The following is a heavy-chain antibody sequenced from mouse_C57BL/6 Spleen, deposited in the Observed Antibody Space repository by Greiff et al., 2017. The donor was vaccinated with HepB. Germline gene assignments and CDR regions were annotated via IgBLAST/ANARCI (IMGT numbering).Heavy chain of an antibody. CDR2: IDPSDSYT. CDR1: GYTFTSYW. Sequence: QVQLQQSGAELVMPGASVKLSCKASGYTFTSYWMHWVKQRPGQGLEWIGEIDPSDSYTNYNQKFKGKSTLTVDKSSSTAYMQLSSLTSEDSAVYYGARGVEAMDDWGQGTSVTVAS. D-gene: IGHD1-1*01. CDR3: ARGVEAMDD. V-gene: IGHV1-69*01. J-gene: IGHJ4*01.